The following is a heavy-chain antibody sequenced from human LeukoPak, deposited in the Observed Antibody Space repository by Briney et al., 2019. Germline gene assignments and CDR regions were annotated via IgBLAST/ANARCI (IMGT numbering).Heavy chain of an antibody. V-gene: IGHV4-34*01. CDR2: INHSGST. D-gene: IGHD6-6*01. J-gene: IGHJ5*02. Sequence: SETLSLTCAVYGGSFSGYYWSWIRQPPGKGLEWIGEINHSGSTNYNPSLKSLVTISVDTSKNQFSLKLSSVTAADTAVYYCARPRRFRGWFAPWGQGTLVTVSS. CDR1: GGSFSGYY. CDR3: ARPRRFRGWFAP.